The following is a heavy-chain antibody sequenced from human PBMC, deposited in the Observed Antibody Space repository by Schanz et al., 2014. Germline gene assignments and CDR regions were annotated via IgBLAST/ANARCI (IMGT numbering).Heavy chain of an antibody. Sequence: EVQLMESGGGLVKPGGSLRLSCVASGFAFSSFAMTWVRQAPGRGLEWVSAINTGVNTYYADSVRGRITMSRDNSKNTMYLQINNLRADDTAVYYCARNRGSGGQNWYFDLWGRGTLVTVSS. V-gene: IGHV3-66*01. J-gene: IGHJ2*01. D-gene: IGHD1-26*01. CDR1: GFAFSSFA. CDR2: INTGVNT. CDR3: ARNRGSGGQNWYFDL.